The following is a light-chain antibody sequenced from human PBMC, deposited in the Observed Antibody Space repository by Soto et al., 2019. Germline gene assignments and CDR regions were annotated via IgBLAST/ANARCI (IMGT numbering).Light chain of an antibody. J-gene: IGLJ1*01. CDR1: SSDVGYYNY. CDR3: SSYTSSSTYV. CDR2: DVN. Sequence: QSVLTQPASVSGSPGQSIAISCTGTSSDVGYYNYVSWYQQHPGKAPNVMIYDVNNRPSGVPDRFSGSKSGNTASLTISGLQADDEADYYCSSYTSSSTYVFGSGTKVTV. V-gene: IGLV2-14*01.